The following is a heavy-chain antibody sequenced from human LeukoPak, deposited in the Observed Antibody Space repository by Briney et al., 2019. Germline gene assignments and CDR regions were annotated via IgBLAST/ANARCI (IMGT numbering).Heavy chain of an antibody. Sequence: GGSLRLSCAASGFTFSSYWMSWVRQAPGKGLEWVANIKQDGNEKNYVDSVEGRFTISRDNARNSLYLQMNSLRAEDTAVFYCARGGGTFEYWGQGTLVTVPS. D-gene: IGHD3/OR15-3a*01. CDR3: ARGGGTFEY. V-gene: IGHV3-7*01. CDR2: IKQDGNEK. J-gene: IGHJ4*02. CDR1: GFTFSSYW.